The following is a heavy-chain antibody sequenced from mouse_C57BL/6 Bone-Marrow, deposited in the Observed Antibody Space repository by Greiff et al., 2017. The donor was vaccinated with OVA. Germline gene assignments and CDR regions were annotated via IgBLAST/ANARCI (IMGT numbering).Heavy chain of an antibody. CDR3: ARPLSDYDAFDY. Sequence: EVKLMESGGDLVKPGGSLKLSCAASGFTFSSYGMSWVRQTPDKRLEWVATISSGGSYTYYPDSVKGRFTISRDNAKNTLYLQMSSLKSEDTAMYYCARPLSDYDAFDYWGQGTTLTVSS. V-gene: IGHV5-6*01. CDR1: GFTFSSYG. J-gene: IGHJ2*01. D-gene: IGHD2-4*01. CDR2: ISSGGSYT.